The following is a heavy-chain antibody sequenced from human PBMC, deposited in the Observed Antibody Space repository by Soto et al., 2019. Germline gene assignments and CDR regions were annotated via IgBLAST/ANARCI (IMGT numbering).Heavy chain of an antibody. Sequence: PGESLKISCEGSTYTFTNYWIGWVRQIPGKGLEWMGLIYPVDSDTKYSPSFQGQVTISVDKSINTAYLRWSSLKASDTAMYYCASLFRHNIYSGFGSWGQGTLVTVSS. CDR2: IYPVDSDT. CDR1: TYTFTNYW. J-gene: IGHJ5*02. CDR3: ASLFRHNIYSGFGS. D-gene: IGHD5-12*01. V-gene: IGHV5-51*01.